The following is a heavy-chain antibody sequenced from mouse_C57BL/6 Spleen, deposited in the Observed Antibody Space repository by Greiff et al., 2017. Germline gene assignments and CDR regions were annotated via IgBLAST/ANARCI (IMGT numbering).Heavy chain of an antibody. CDR3: ARHYDYRIDY. D-gene: IGHD2-4*01. J-gene: IGHJ2*01. V-gene: IGHV1-19*01. CDR1: GYTFTDYY. CDR2: INPYNGGT. Sequence: VQLQQSGPVLVKPGASVKMSCKASGYTFTDYYMNWVKQSHGKSLEWIGVINPYNGGTSYNQKFKGKATLTVDKSSRPAYMELHSLTSEDSAVYYCARHYDYRIDYWGQGTTLTVSS.